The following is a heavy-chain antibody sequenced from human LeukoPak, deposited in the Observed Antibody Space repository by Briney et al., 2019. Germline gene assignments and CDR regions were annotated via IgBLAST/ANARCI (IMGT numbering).Heavy chain of an antibody. CDR3: ARLATAHFDY. CDR1: GGSISSYY. V-gene: IGHV4-59*08. CDR2: ICYSGSA. D-gene: IGHD4-17*01. Sequence: PSETLSLTCTVSGGSISSYYWSWIRPPPGKGLEWIGYICYSGSANYNPSLKSRVTISVDTSKNQFSLKLSSVTAADTAVYYCARLATAHFDYWGQGTLVTVSS. J-gene: IGHJ4*02.